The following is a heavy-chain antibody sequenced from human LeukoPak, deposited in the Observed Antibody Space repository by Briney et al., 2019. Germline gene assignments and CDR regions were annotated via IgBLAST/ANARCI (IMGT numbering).Heavy chain of an antibody. CDR2: ISTSSSNI. CDR1: GFTFSSYN. J-gene: IGHJ4*02. D-gene: IGHD1-26*01. Sequence: PGGSLRLSCAASGFTFSSYNMNWVRQAPGKGLDWVSSISTSSSNIYYADSVKGRFTISRDNAKNSLYLQMNSLRAEDTAVYYCARGYSGIYSFDYWGQGTLVTVSS. CDR3: ARGYSGIYSFDY. V-gene: IGHV3-21*01.